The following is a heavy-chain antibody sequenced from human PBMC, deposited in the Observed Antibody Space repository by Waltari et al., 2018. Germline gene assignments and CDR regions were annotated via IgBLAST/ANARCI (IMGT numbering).Heavy chain of an antibody. J-gene: IGHJ4*02. CDR2: INHSGST. CDR1: GGSFSGYY. Sequence: QVQLQQWGAGLLKPSETLSLTCAVYGGSFSGYYWSGIRQPPGKGLEWIGEINHSGSTNYNPSLKSRVTISVDTSKNQFSLKLSSVTAADTAVYYCARGGKVAGIDYWGQGTLVTVSS. V-gene: IGHV4-34*01. CDR3: ARGGKVAGIDY. D-gene: IGHD6-19*01.